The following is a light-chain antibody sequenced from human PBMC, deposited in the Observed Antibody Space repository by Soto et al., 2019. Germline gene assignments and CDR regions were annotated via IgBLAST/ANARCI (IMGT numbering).Light chain of an antibody. CDR1: SSDVGGYNY. CDR3: SSFAGSNTYV. V-gene: IGLV2-8*01. J-gene: IGLJ1*01. CDR2: EDS. Sequence: QSALTQPPSASGSPRQSVTISCTGTSSDVGGYNYVSWYQQHPGKAPKLMIYEDSKRHSGVPDRFSGSKSGNTASLTVSGLQAEDEADYYCSSFAGSNTYVFGTGTKLTVL.